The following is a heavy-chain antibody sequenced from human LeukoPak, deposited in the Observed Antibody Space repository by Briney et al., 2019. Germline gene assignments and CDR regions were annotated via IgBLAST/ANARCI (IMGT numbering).Heavy chain of an antibody. CDR3: AREGGFYRPLDY. D-gene: IGHD3-3*01. CDR1: GGSISSYY. V-gene: IGHV4-59*12. J-gene: IGHJ4*02. Sequence: PSETLSLTCTVSGGSISSYYWSWIRQPPGKGLEWIGYIYYSGSTNYNPSLKSRVTISVDTSKNQFSLKLSSVTAADTAVYYCAREGGFYRPLDYSGQGTLVTVSS. CDR2: IYYSGST.